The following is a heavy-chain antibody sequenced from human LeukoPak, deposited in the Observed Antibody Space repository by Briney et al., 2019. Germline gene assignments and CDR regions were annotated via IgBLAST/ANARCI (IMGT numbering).Heavy chain of an antibody. CDR2: ISSSSSYT. CDR3: ARERIAAAGVFDY. Sequence: GGSLRLSCAASGFTFSDYYMSWIRQAPGKGLEWVSYISSSSSYTNYADSVKGRFTISRDNGKNSLYLQMNSLRAEDTAVYYCARERIAAAGVFDYWGQGTLVTVSS. V-gene: IGHV3-11*06. CDR1: GFTFSDYY. J-gene: IGHJ4*02. D-gene: IGHD6-13*01.